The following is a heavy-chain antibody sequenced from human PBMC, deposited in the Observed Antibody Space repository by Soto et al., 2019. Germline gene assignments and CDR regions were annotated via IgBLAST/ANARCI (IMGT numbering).Heavy chain of an antibody. D-gene: IGHD6-19*01. Sequence: QVQLVQSGAEVKKPGDSVKISCKASGYNFSNSAMHWLRQAPGQRLEWMGWINAGNGNTKYSQKFQGRVTITRDTSASTAYMELSSLRSEDTAVYYCARPIQCAVAPWGPGTLVTVSS. V-gene: IGHV1-3*01. CDR1: GYNFSNSA. CDR2: INAGNGNT. CDR3: ARPIQCAVAP. J-gene: IGHJ5*02.